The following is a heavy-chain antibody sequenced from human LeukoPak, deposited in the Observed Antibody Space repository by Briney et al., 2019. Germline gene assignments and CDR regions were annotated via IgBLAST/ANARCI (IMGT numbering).Heavy chain of an antibody. CDR3: ARDLVTVTKGFDI. J-gene: IGHJ3*02. V-gene: IGHV4-59*11. D-gene: IGHD4-17*01. CDR2: ISYIGTT. Sequence: SETLSLTCAVSDDSFSSHYWTWIRQPPGKGLEWIGYISYIGTTNYNPSLKSRVTISIDTPKNHFSLKLSSVTAADTAVYYCARDLVTVTKGFDIWGQGTMVSVSS. CDR1: DDSFSSHY.